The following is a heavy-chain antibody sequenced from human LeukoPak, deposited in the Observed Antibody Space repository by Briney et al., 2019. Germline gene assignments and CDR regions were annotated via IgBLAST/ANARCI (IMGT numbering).Heavy chain of an antibody. CDR2: IIPILGIA. CDR3: AKQNTVVRSYYCDY. V-gene: IGHV1-69*04. CDR1: GGTFSSYA. D-gene: IGHD4-23*01. J-gene: IGHJ4*02. Sequence: GSSVKVSCKASGGTFSSYAISWVRQAPGQGLEWMGRIIPILGIANYAQKFQGRVTITADKSTSTAYMELSSLRSEDTAVYYCAKQNTVVRSYYCDYWGQGTLVTVSS.